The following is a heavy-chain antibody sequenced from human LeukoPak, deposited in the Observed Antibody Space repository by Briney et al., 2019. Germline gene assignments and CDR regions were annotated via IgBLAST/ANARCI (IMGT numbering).Heavy chain of an antibody. D-gene: IGHD1-26*01. V-gene: IGHV1-18*04. J-gene: IGHJ4*02. CDR2: ISAYNGNT. Sequence: ASVKVSCTASGYTFTSYGISWVRQAPGQGLEWMGWISAYNGNTNYAQKLQGRVTMTTDTSTSTACMELRSLRSDDTAVYYCACRGEVGATSSFSPYFDYWGQGTLVTVSS. CDR3: ACRGEVGATSSFSPYFDY. CDR1: GYTFTSYG.